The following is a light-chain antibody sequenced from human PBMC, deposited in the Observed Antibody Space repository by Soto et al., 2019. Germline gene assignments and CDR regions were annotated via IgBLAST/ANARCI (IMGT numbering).Light chain of an antibody. Sequence: QSALTQPRSVSGSPGQSVTISCTGTSSDVGDYNYVSWYQQYPGKAPKLVIYDVSKRPSGVPDRFSGSKSGNTASLTISGLQAADEADYYCCSFAGSYTFWVFGGGTKVTVL. CDR3: CSFAGSYTFWV. CDR2: DVS. V-gene: IGLV2-11*01. J-gene: IGLJ3*02. CDR1: SSDVGDYNY.